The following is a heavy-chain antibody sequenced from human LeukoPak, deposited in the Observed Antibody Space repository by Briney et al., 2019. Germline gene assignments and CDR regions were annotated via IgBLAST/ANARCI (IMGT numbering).Heavy chain of an antibody. D-gene: IGHD3-3*01. CDR2: TSAYNGNT. J-gene: IGHJ6*03. Sequence: PGASVKVSCKASGYTFTSYGISWVRQAPGQGLEWMGWTSAYNGNTNYAQKLQGRVTMTTDTSTSTAYMELRSLRSDDTAVYYCARDTNYDFWSSYPLGRETLLNYYYYMDVWGKGTTVTVSS. V-gene: IGHV1-18*01. CDR1: GYTFTSYG. CDR3: ARDTNYDFWSSYPLGRETLLNYYYYMDV.